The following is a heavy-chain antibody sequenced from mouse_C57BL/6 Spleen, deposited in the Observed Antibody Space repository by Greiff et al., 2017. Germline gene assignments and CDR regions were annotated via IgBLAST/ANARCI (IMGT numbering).Heavy chain of an antibody. J-gene: IGHJ1*03. CDR3: ARRYGSSYGWYFDV. CDR2: INPNNGGT. CDR1: GYTFTDYN. V-gene: IGHV1-18*01. Sequence: VQLKESGPELVKPGASVKIPCKASGYTFTDYNMDWVKQSHGKSLEWIGDINPNNGGTIYNQKFKGKATLTVDKSSSTAYMELRSLTSEDTAVYYCARRYGSSYGWYFDVWGTGTTVTVSS. D-gene: IGHD1-1*01.